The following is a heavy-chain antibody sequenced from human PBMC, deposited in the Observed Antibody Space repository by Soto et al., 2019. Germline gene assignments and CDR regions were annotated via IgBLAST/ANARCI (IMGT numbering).Heavy chain of an antibody. D-gene: IGHD6-13*01. CDR2: ISAYNGNT. V-gene: IGHV1-18*01. CDR3: ARGLVAATGDY. Sequence: ALVKASCKASGYTFTSYGISWVRQANGQGLEWMGWISAYNGNTNYAQKLQGRVTMTTDTSTSTAYMELRSLRSDDTAAYYCARGLVAATGDYWGQGTLVTVSS. CDR1: GYTFTSYG. J-gene: IGHJ4*02.